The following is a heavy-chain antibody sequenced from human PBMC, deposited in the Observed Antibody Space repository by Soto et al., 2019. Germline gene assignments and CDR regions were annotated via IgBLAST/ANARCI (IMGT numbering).Heavy chain of an antibody. V-gene: IGHV4-59*01. J-gene: IGHJ6*02. CDR3: AKDLPDYYDSSGYGRNYYYYGMDV. D-gene: IGHD3-22*01. Sequence: SETLSLTCTVSGGSISSYYWSWIRQPPGKGLEWIGYIYYSGSTNYNPSLKSRVTISVDTSKNQFSLKLSSVTAADTAVYYCAKDLPDYYDSSGYGRNYYYYGMDVWGQGTTVTVSS. CDR1: GGSISSYY. CDR2: IYYSGST.